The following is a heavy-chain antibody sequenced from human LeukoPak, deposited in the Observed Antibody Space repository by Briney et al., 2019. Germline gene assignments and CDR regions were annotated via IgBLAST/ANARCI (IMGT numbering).Heavy chain of an antibody. D-gene: IGHD2-8*01. CDR1: GFTVSNYD. V-gene: IGHV3-33*01. Sequence: GRSLRLACAVSGFTVSNYDMHWVRQAPGKGLEWVAVIWYDGSNKYYADSVKGRFTISRDNSKNTLYLQMNTLRAEDTAAYYCARDPGGVVYFDYWGQGTLVTVSS. J-gene: IGHJ4*02. CDR2: IWYDGSNK. CDR3: ARDPGGVVYFDY.